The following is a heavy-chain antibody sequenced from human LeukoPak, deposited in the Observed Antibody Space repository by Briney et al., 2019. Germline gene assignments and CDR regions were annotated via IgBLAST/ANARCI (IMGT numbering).Heavy chain of an antibody. J-gene: IGHJ4*02. Sequence: ASEKVSCTASGYTFTSYDINWVRQATGQGLEWMGWMNPNSGNTGYAQKFQGRVTMTRNTSISTAYMELSSLRSEDTAVYYCARGPGYSGSYYDYWGQGTLVTVSS. D-gene: IGHD1-26*01. V-gene: IGHV1-8*01. CDR3: ARGPGYSGSYYDY. CDR1: GYTFTSYD. CDR2: MNPNSGNT.